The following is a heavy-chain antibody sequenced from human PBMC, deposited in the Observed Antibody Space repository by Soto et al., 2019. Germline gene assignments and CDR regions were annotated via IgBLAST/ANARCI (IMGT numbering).Heavy chain of an antibody. CDR1: GYPYTNSY. V-gene: IGHV1-2*02. J-gene: IGHJ6*02. D-gene: IGHD6-19*01. Sequence: QVQLVQSGAEVMKPGASVKVSCKASGYPYTNSYMHWVRQAPGQGLGWMGWIHPNTGGTNYAQKFQFRVTMTRDTSVSTVYMVLNRLTSDDTAIYFCASDFRTRGWFRQAGNLAMDVWGQGTTVTVS. CDR3: ASDFRTRGWFRQAGNLAMDV. CDR2: IHPNTGGT.